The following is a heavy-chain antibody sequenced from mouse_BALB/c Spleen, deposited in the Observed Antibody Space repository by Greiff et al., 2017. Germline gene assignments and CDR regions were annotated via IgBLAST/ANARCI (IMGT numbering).Heavy chain of an antibody. CDR2: IWAGGST. CDR3: ARDRRRGYYAMDY. J-gene: IGHJ4*01. Sequence: VHLVESGPGLVAPSQSLSITCTVSGFSLTSYGVHWVRQPPGKGLEWLGVIWAGGSTNYNSALMSRLSISKDNSKSQVFLKMNSLQTDDTAMYYCARDRRRGYYAMDYWGQGTSVTVSS. V-gene: IGHV2-9*02. CDR1: GFSLTSYG.